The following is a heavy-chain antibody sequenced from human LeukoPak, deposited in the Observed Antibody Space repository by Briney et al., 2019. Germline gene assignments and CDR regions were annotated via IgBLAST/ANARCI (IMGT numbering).Heavy chain of an antibody. CDR1: GDTFTRYY. V-gene: IGHV1-46*01. CDR2: INPSGGST. Sequence: ASVKVSCKASGDTFTRYYMHWVRQAPGQGLEWMGIINPSGGSTSYAQKFQGRVTMTRDTSTSTVYMELSSLRSEDTAVYYCARGPSAYDLADSGYYYYYMDVWGKGTTVTVSS. CDR3: ARGPSAYDLADSGYYYYYMDV. J-gene: IGHJ6*03. D-gene: IGHD3-3*01.